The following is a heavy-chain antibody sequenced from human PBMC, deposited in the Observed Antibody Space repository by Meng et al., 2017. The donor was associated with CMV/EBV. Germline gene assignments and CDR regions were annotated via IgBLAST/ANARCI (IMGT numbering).Heavy chain of an antibody. CDR2: IKQDGREK. CDR3: ARDGGYCSGGSCYSDY. CDR1: GCTFSSYW. V-gene: IGHV3-7*01. D-gene: IGHD2-15*01. J-gene: IGHJ4*02. Sequence: SGCTFSSYWRSWVRQAPGKGLEWVANIKQDGREKYYMDPVKGRFTISRDNAKNSLYLQMNSLRAEDTAVYYCARDGGYCSGGSCYSDYWGQGTLVTVSS.